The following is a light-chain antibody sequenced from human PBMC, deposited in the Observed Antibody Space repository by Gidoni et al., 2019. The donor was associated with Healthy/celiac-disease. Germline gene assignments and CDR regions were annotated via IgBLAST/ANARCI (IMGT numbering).Light chain of an antibody. CDR2: GAS. Sequence: EIVLTQSPGTLSLSPGERATLSCRASQSVSSSYLAWYQQKPGQAPRILIYGASSRATGLPDRFSGSGSGTDFTLTISRLEPEDFAVYYCQQYGSSPRTFGQGTKVEIK. V-gene: IGKV3-20*01. J-gene: IGKJ1*01. CDR3: QQYGSSPRT. CDR1: QSVSSSY.